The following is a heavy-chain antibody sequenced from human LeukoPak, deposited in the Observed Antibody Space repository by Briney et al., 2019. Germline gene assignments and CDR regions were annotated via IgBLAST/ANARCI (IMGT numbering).Heavy chain of an antibody. CDR3: ASQAYDSSGYSPFGAFDI. D-gene: IGHD3-22*01. CDR2: ISAYNGNT. J-gene: IGHJ3*02. Sequence: ASVKVSCKASGGTFTSYGISWVRQAPGQGLEWMGWISAYNGNTNYAQKLQGRVTMTTDTSTSTAYMELRSLRSDDTAVYYCASQAYDSSGYSPFGAFDIWGQGTMVTVSS. CDR1: GGTFTSYG. V-gene: IGHV1-18*01.